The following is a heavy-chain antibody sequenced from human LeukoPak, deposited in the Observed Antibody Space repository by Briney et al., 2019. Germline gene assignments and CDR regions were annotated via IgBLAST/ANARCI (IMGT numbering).Heavy chain of an antibody. CDR2: IYYDGSNI. V-gene: IGHV3-33*08. Sequence: GGSLRLSCAASGFTFTTYGMHWVRQAPGKGLEWVAFIYYDGSNIYYADYVKGRFTISRDISKNTLYLQMDSLRAEDTAIYYCARDWKTSSFDYWGQGTLVTVSS. J-gene: IGHJ4*02. CDR1: GFTFTTYG. D-gene: IGHD1-1*01. CDR3: ARDWKTSSFDY.